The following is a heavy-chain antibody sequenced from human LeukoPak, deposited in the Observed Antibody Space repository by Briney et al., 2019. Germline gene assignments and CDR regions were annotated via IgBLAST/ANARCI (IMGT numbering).Heavy chain of an antibody. CDR2: IDPKSGGT. V-gene: IGHV1-2*02. CDR1: GYTFTAYY. CDR3: ARDPATSYYLDS. Sequence: ASVKVSCKASGYTFTAYYLHWVRQAPGQGLGWMGWIDPKSGGTKIAQKFQGRVTMTRDTSMSTVYMELYSLRSDDTAVYSCARDPATSYYLDSWGQGILVTVSS. J-gene: IGHJ4*02.